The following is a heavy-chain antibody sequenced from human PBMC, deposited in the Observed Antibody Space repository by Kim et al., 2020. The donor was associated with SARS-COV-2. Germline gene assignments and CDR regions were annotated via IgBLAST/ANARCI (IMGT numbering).Heavy chain of an antibody. J-gene: IGHJ4*02. Sequence: GGTYYADSVKGRFTISRDNSKNTLYLQMNSRRVEDTAVYYCARGSSTFDYWGQGTLVTVSS. CDR2: GGT. CDR3: ARGSSTFDY. D-gene: IGHD6-13*01. V-gene: IGHV3-23*01.